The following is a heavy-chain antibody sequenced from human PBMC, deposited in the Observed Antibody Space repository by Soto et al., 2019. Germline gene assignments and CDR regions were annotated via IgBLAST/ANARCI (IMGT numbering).Heavy chain of an antibody. CDR3: ATPAKVGEASAFDT. J-gene: IGHJ3*02. CDR1: GGSISTYY. D-gene: IGHD4-17*01. V-gene: IGHV4-59*01. Sequence: QVQLHESGPGLVKPSETLSLTCTVSGGSISTYYWSWVRQAPGKAQEWLGNIYYTGKTKYNSSLKSRVAISIGTSGNYFSLKMRSLTAADTAVYYCATPAKVGEASAFDTWGPGTMVAVSS. CDR2: IYYTGKT.